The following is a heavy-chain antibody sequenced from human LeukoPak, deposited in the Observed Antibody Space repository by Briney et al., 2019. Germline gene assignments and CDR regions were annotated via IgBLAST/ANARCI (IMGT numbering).Heavy chain of an antibody. CDR3: ARDLNSPGPKNWFDP. J-gene: IGHJ5*02. D-gene: IGHD2-21*01. Sequence: GGSLRLSCAASGFTFSSYSMNWVRQAPGKGLEWVSSISSSSSYIYYADSVKGRFTISRDNAKNSLYLQMNSLRAEDTAVYYCARDLNSPGPKNWFDPWGQGPLVTVSS. V-gene: IGHV3-21*01. CDR2: ISSSSSYI. CDR1: GFTFSSYS.